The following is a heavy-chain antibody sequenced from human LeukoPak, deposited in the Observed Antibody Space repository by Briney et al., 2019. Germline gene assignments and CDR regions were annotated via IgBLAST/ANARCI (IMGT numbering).Heavy chain of an antibody. Sequence: KSSETLSLTCAVYGGSFSGYYWSWIRRPPGKGLEWIGEINHSGSTNYNPSLKSRVTISVDTSKNQFSLKLSSVTAADTAVYYSARVMVRGVMGYWGQGTLVTVSS. CDR1: GGSFSGYY. D-gene: IGHD3-10*01. V-gene: IGHV4-34*01. J-gene: IGHJ4*02. CDR3: ARVMVRGVMGY. CDR2: INHSGST.